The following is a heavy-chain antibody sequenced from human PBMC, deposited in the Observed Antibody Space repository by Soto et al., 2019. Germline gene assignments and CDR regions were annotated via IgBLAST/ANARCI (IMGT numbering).Heavy chain of an antibody. CDR2: IYHDGTT. D-gene: IGHD4-4*01. CDR3: ARGAYNDYQGYFDP. CDR1: GSSISSGYY. J-gene: IGHJ5*02. Sequence: SETLSLTCAVSGSSISSGYYWGWVRQPPGKGLEWIGTIYHDGTTYYNPSLKSRVTISVDTSKNQFSLKLNSLTAADSAVYSCARGAYNDYQGYFDPWGQGTLVTFSS. V-gene: IGHV4-38-2*01.